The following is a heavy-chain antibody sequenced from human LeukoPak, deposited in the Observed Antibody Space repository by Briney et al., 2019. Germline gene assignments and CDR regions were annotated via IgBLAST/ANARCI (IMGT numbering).Heavy chain of an antibody. CDR2: IIPILGIA. CDR1: GGTFSSSA. CDR3: ARDLGGDGYNRFDY. J-gene: IGHJ4*02. V-gene: IGHV1-69*04. Sequence: GASVKVSCMASGGTFSSSAISWVRQAPGQGLEWMGRIIPILGIANYAQKFQGRVTITADKSTSTAYMELSSLRSEDTAVYYCARDLGGDGYNRFDYWGQGTLVTVSS. D-gene: IGHD5-24*01.